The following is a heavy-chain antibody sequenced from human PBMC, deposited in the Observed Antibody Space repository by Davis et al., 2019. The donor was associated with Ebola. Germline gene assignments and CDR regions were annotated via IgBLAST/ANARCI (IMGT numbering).Heavy chain of an antibody. D-gene: IGHD5-18*01. V-gene: IGHV3-33*01. Sequence: GGSLRLSCAASGFTFSSYGMHCVRQAPGTGLEWVAVIWYDGSNKYYADSVKGRFTISRDNSKNTLYLQMNSLRAEDTAVYYCARDAIQLWFSGMDVWGQGTTVTVSS. CDR3: ARDAIQLWFSGMDV. J-gene: IGHJ6*02. CDR2: IWYDGSNK. CDR1: GFTFSSYG.